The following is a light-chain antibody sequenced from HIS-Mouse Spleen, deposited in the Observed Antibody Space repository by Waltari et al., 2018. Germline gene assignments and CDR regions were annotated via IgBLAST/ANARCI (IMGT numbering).Light chain of an antibody. J-gene: IGLJ2*01. Sequence: QSALTQPPSASGSPGQSVTISCPGTSSDVGGSNYVSWYQQHPGKAPKLMIYEVSQRPSGVPDRFSGSKSGNTASLTVSGLQAEDEADYYCSSYAGSNNLVFGGGTKLTVL. CDR3: SSYAGSNNLV. V-gene: IGLV2-8*01. CDR1: SSDVGGSNY. CDR2: EVS.